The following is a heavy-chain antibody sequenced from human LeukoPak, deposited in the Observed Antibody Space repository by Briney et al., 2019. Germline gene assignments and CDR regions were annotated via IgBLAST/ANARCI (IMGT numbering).Heavy chain of an antibody. J-gene: IGHJ4*02. Sequence: SETLSLTCAVYGGSFSGYYWSWIRQPPGKGLEWVGEINHSGSTNYNPSLKSRVTISVDTSKNQFSLKLSSVTAADTAVYYCARGLRYRYYFDYWGQGTLVTVSS. CDR1: GGSFSGYY. V-gene: IGHV4-34*01. D-gene: IGHD1-1*01. CDR3: ARGLRYRYYFDY. CDR2: INHSGST.